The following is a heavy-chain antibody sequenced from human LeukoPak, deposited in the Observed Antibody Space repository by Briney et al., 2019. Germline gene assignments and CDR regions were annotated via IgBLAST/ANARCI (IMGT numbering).Heavy chain of an antibody. CDR1: GGSFSGYY. CDR3: ARTGNNFKDTFDS. V-gene: IGHV4-34*01. D-gene: IGHD1-20*01. Sequence: KPSETLSLTCAVYGGSFSGYYWNWIRQPPGKGLEWIGESSHGGSTKYNPSPKSRVTISVDTSKNQFSLKLSSVTAADTAVYYCARTGNNFKDTFDSWGQGTLVTVSS. CDR2: SSHGGST. J-gene: IGHJ4*02.